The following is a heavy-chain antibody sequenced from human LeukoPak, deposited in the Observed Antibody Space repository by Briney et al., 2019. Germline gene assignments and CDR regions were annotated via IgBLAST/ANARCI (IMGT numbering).Heavy chain of an antibody. CDR2: IYYSGST. V-gene: IGHV4-39*01. J-gene: IGHJ4*02. CDR1: GGSISSSSYY. CDR3: ARWGGGSHYCDSSGYYFDY. D-gene: IGHD3-22*01. Sequence: SETLSLTCTVSGGSISSSSYYWGWIRQPPGKGLEWIGSIYYSGSTYYNPSLKSRVTISVDTSKNQFSLKLSSVTAADTAVYYCARWGGGSHYCDSSGYYFDYWGQGTLVTVSS.